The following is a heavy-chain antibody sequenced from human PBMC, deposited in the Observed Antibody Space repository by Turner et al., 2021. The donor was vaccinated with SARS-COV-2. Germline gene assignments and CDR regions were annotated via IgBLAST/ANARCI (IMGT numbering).Heavy chain of an antibody. D-gene: IGHD2-2*01. CDR3: ATGYQLRVNWFDP. V-gene: IGHV1-24*01. CDR1: GYTLTELS. Sequence: QVQLVQSGAEVKKPGASVKVSCKISGYTLTELSMYWVRQAPGKGLEWMGGFDPEDGETIYAQNFQGRVTMTEDTSTDTAYMGLSSLRSEDTAVYFCATGYQLRVNWFDPWGQGTLVTVSS. CDR2: FDPEDGET. J-gene: IGHJ5*02.